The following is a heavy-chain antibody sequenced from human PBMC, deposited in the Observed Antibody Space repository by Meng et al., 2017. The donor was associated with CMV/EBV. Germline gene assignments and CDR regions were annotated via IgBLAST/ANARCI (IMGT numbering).Heavy chain of an antibody. V-gene: IGHV4-59*01. D-gene: IGHD3-22*01. Sequence: GSLRLSGTVSGGSISRDYWSWIRQPPGKGLEWIGYIYYSGSTNYNPSLKSRVTISVDTSKNQFSLKLSSVTAADTAVYYCARDLGGHYYDSSGYYLNWFDPWGQGTLVTVSS. CDR3: ARDLGGHYYDSSGYYLNWFDP. CDR2: IYYSGST. J-gene: IGHJ5*02. CDR1: GGSISRDY.